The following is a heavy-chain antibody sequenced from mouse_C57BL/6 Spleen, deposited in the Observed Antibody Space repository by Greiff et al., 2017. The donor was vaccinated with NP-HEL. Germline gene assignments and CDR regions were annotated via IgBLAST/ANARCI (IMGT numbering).Heavy chain of an antibody. CDR1: GYTFTSYW. D-gene: IGHD2-4*01. V-gene: IGHV1-55*01. J-gene: IGHJ3*01. CDR3: ARFYEYGGAWFAY. CDR2: IYPGSGST. Sequence: QVQLQQPGAELVKPGASVKMSCKASGYTFTSYWITWVKQRPGQGLEWIGDIYPGSGSTNYNEKFKSKATLTVDTSSSTAYMQLSSLTSEDSAVYYWARFYEYGGAWFAYWGQGTLVTVSA.